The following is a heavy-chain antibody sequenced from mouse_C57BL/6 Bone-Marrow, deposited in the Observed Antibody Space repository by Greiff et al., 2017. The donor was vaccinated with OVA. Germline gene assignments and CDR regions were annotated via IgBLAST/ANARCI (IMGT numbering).Heavy chain of an antibody. Sequence: EVQLVESGGDLVKPGGSLKLSCAASGFTFSSYGMSWVRQTPDKRLECVATISSGGIYTYYPDSVTGRFTISRDNAKNTLYLQMSSLKSEDTAMYYCARHGRMDYWGQGTSVTVSS. CDR3: ARHGRMDY. CDR2: ISSGGIYT. V-gene: IGHV5-6*01. CDR1: GFTFSSYG. J-gene: IGHJ4*01.